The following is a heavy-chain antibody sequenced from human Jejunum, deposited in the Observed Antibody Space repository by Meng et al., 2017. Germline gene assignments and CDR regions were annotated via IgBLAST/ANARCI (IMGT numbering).Heavy chain of an antibody. V-gene: IGHV4-61*08. D-gene: IGHD1-26*01. Sequence: VLVQGSGPGLLRPSETPAFICSVSGVSVSSAGYQLSWIRQPPGKGLEWIGYASTNYNPSLKSRVTISVDTSKNQFSLRLTSVTAADTAVYYCARDHMGSLDYWGQGILVTVSS. CDR2: AST. CDR1: GVSVSSAGYQ. CDR3: ARDHMGSLDY. J-gene: IGHJ4*02.